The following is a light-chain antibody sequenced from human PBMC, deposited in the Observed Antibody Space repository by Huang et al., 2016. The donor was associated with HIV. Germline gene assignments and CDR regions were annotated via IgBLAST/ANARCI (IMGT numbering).Light chain of an antibody. Sequence: EIVMTQSPATLSVSPGERATLSCRASQSIGSNLAWYQQRRGQAPRLLIYAASTSATGRPARFSGSGSGTEFTLTVSSLQSEDFAVYYCQQHNSWPRTFGQGTRV. CDR3: QQHNSWPRT. CDR2: AAS. J-gene: IGKJ1*01. CDR1: QSIGSN. V-gene: IGKV3-15*01.